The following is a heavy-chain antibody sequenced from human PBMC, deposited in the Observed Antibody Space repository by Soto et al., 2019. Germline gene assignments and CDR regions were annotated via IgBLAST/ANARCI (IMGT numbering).Heavy chain of an antibody. J-gene: IGHJ5*02. CDR1: GGSFSGYY. Sequence: SETLSLTCAVYGGSFSGYYWSWIRQPPGKGLEWIGEINHSGSTNYNPSLKSRVTISVDTSKSQFSLKLSSVTAADTAVYYCARGPGYYYDSSGSAWGQGTLVTVS. D-gene: IGHD3-22*01. V-gene: IGHV4-34*01. CDR3: ARGPGYYYDSSGSA. CDR2: INHSGST.